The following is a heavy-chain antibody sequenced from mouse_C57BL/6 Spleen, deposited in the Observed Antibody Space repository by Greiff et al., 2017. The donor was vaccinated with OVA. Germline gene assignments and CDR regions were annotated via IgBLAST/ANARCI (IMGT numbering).Heavy chain of an antibody. J-gene: IGHJ2*01. CDR1: GYTFTSYW. D-gene: IGHD1-1*01. CDR2: IDPSDSET. Sequence: VQLQQSGAELVRPGSSVKLSCKASGYTFTSYWMHWVKQRPIQGLEWIGNIDPSDSETHYNQKFKDKATLTVDKSSSTAYMQLSSLTSEDSAVYYCAREYGYGSSLDYWGQGTTLTVSS. CDR3: AREYGYGSSLDY. V-gene: IGHV1-52*01.